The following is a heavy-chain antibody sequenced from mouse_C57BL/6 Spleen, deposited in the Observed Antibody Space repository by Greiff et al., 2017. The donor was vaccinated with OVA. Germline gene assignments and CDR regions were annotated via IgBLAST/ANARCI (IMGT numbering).Heavy chain of an antibody. J-gene: IGHJ4*01. CDR1: GFTFSDYG. D-gene: IGHD4-1*01. CDR3: ARILVYAMDY. CDR2: ISSGSSTI. Sequence: EVMLVESGGGLVKPGGSLKLSCAASGFTFSDYGMHWVRQAPEKGLEWVAYISSGSSTIYYADTVKGRFTISRDNAKNTLFLQMTSLRSEDTAMYYCARILVYAMDYWGQGTSVTVSS. V-gene: IGHV5-17*01.